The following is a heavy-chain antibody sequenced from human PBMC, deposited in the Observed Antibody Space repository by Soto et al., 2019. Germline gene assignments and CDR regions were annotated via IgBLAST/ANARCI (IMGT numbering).Heavy chain of an antibody. CDR3: ARRFSHYYGLEV. V-gene: IGHV3-11*06. D-gene: IGHD3-3*01. J-gene: IGHJ6*02. Sequence: QEQLVESGGGLVQPGGSLRLSCVASGVNFRDYYMSWIRQAPGKGLEWLSYISNLGSQTKYADSLKGRFTISRDNAKGSLYLQMNSLSADDTAVYYCARRFSHYYGLEVWGQGTTVTVSS. CDR2: ISNLGSQT. CDR1: GVNFRDYY.